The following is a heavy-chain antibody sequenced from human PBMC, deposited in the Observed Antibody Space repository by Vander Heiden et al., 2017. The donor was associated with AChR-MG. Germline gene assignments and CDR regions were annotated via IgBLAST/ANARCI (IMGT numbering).Heavy chain of an antibody. V-gene: IGHV3-30*18. CDR2: ISYDGSNK. Sequence: QVQLVESGGDVVQPGRSLRLSCAASGFTLRSYGMHWVRQAPGKGLEWVAVISYDGSNKYYADSVKGRFTISRDNSKNTLYLQMNSLRAEDTAVYYCAKDLTTVVTPGSDYWGQGTLVTVSS. D-gene: IGHD4-17*01. J-gene: IGHJ4*02. CDR3: AKDLTTVVTPGSDY. CDR1: GFTLRSYG.